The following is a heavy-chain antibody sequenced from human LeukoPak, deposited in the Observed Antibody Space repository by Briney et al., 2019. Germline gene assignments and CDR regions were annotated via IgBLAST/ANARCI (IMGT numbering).Heavy chain of an antibody. V-gene: IGHV3-23*01. CDR2: ISGSGGST. J-gene: IGHJ6*02. CDR1: EFTFSDYY. CDR3: AKGLDCSSTSCYRGYYYYGMDV. D-gene: IGHD2-2*02. Sequence: GGSLRLSCAASEFTFSDYYMGWIRQAPGKGLEWVSAISGSGGSTYCADSVKGRFTISRDNSKNTLYLQMNSLRAEDTAVYYCAKGLDCSSTSCYRGYYYYGMDVWGQGTTVTVSS.